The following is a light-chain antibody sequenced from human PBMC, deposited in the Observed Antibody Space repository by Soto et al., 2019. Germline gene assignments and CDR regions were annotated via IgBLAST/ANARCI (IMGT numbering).Light chain of an antibody. CDR2: DSD. Sequence: QSVLTQPPSVSAAPGQKVTISCSGSSANIGSNYVSWYQHLPGTAPKLVIYDSDRRPSEIPDRFSGSKSVTSATLDITGLQTGDEADYYCGAWDGSLSVVLFGGGTKLTVL. J-gene: IGLJ2*01. CDR3: GAWDGSLSVVL. V-gene: IGLV1-51*01. CDR1: SANIGSNY.